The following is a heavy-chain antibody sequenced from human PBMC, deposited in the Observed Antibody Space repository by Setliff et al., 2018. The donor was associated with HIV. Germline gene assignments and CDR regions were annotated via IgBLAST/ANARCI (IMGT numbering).Heavy chain of an antibody. CDR2: INASGDKT. CDR1: GYTFTSYG. V-gene: IGHV1-18*01. Sequence: GASVKVSCKASGYTFTSYGISWVRQAPGEGLEWVGVINASGDKTNYAQKFQGRLIITKDTSTSTVYMELSSLRSDDTAVYYCGRDYRSWIRAIGYWGQGTLVTVSS. CDR3: GRDYRSWIRAIGY. D-gene: IGHD5-12*01. J-gene: IGHJ4*02.